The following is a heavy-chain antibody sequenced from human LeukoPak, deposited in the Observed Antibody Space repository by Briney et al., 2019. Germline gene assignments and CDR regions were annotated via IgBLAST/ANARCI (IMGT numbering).Heavy chain of an antibody. D-gene: IGHD5-24*01. J-gene: IGHJ4*02. V-gene: IGHV1-2*02. CDR1: GYTFTGYY. CDR2: INPNSGGT. Sequence: ASVKVSCKASGYTFTGYYMHWVRQAPGQGLEWMGWINPNSGGTNYAQKFQGRVTMTRDTSISTAYMELSRLRSDDTAVYYCARAEKVEMGTIPHFDYWGQGTLVTVSS. CDR3: ARAEKVEMGTIPHFDY.